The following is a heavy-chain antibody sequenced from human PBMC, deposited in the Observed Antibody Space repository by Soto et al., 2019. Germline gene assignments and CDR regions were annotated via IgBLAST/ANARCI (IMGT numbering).Heavy chain of an antibody. J-gene: IGHJ5*02. D-gene: IGHD2-2*01. Sequence: QLQLPESGSGLVKPSQTLSLTCAVSGGSISSGCYSWSWIRQPPGKVLEWIGYIYHSGSTYYNPSLKSRVTISVDRSTNQFSLKLSSVTAADTAVYYCARVPDRWGQGTLVTVSS. CDR1: GGSISSGCYS. V-gene: IGHV4-30-2*01. CDR3: ARVPDR. CDR2: IYHSGST.